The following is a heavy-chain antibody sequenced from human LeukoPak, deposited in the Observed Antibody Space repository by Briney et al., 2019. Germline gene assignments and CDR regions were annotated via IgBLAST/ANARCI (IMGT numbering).Heavy chain of an antibody. J-gene: IGHJ4*02. CDR2: IYHDERT. Sequence: GGSLRLSCAASGFSVSSLYMSWVRQAPGKGLKWVSVIYHDERTDYADPVRGRFTISRDNSKNTLYLQMNSLRVDDTAVYYCARARRVGYSNCDYWGQGTLVTFSS. CDR3: ARARRVGYSNCDY. CDR1: GFSVSSLY. V-gene: IGHV3-53*01. D-gene: IGHD5-24*01.